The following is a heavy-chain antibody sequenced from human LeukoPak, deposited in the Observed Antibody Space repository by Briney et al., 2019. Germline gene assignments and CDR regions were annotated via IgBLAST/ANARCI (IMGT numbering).Heavy chain of an antibody. CDR1: GFTFSSYA. CDR2: ISYDGSNK. D-gene: IGHD4-17*01. V-gene: IGHV3-30*04. J-gene: IGHJ3*02. CDR3: ANGYGDYVTGNDAFDI. Sequence: PGRSLRLSCAASGFTFSSYAMHWVRQAPGKGLEWVAVISYDGSNKYYADSVKGRFTISRDNSKNTLYLQMNSLRAEDTAVYYCANGYGDYVTGNDAFDIWGQGTMVTVSS.